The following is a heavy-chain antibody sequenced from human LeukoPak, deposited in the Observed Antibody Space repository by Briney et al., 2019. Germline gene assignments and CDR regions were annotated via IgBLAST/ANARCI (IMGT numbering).Heavy chain of an antibody. D-gene: IGHD3-10*01. CDR1: GFTFSSYS. Sequence: PGGSLRLSCAASGFTFSSYSMNWVRQAPGKGLEWVSYISSSSSTIYYADSVKGRFTISRDNAKNSLYLQMNSLRAEDTAVYYCARIRAYYYGSGSYYYFDYWGQGTLVTVSS. CDR3: ARIRAYYYGSGSYYYFDY. V-gene: IGHV3-48*01. J-gene: IGHJ4*02. CDR2: ISSSSSTI.